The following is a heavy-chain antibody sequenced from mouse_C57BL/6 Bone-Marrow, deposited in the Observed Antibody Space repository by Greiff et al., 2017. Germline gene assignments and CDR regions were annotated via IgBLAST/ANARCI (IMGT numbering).Heavy chain of an antibody. D-gene: IGHD2-3*01. J-gene: IGHJ3*01. Sequence: VQLQESGAELARPGASVKLSCKASGYTFTSYGISWVKQRTGQGLEWIGEIYPRSGNTYYNEKFKGKATLTADKSSSTAYMELRSLTSEDSAVYFCASHDGYYLFAYWGQGTLVTVSA. V-gene: IGHV1-81*01. CDR2: IYPRSGNT. CDR3: ASHDGYYLFAY. CDR1: GYTFTSYG.